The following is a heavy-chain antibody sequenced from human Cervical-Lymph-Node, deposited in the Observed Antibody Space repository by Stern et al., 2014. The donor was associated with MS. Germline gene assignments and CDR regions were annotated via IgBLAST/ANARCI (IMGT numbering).Heavy chain of an antibody. Sequence: DQLVESGGGVVQPGRSLRLPCAASAFTFSNYDMHWVRQAPGKGLEWVAIISYDGSNKYYADSVKGRFTISRDNSKDTLYLQMNSLRTEDTSMFYCARGSFRWYSTYYFDSWGQGTLVTVSS. D-gene: IGHD4-23*01. J-gene: IGHJ4*02. V-gene: IGHV3-30-3*01. CDR3: ARGSFRWYSTYYFDS. CDR2: ISYDGSNK. CDR1: AFTFSNYD.